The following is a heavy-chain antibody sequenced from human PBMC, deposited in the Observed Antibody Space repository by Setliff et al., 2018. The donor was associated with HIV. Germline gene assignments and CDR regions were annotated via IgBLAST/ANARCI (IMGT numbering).Heavy chain of an antibody. J-gene: IGHJ4*02. V-gene: IGHV1-18*01. CDR1: GYTFTSYG. CDR2: ISAYNGNT. Sequence: GASVKVSCKDSGYTFTSYGISWVRQAPGQGLEWMGWISAYNGNTNYAQKLQGRVTMTTDTSTSTAYMELRSLRSDDTAVYYCARCMGRPDVSGSGDYVDYWGQGTLVTVSS. D-gene: IGHD5-12*01. CDR3: ARCMGRPDVSGSGDYVDY.